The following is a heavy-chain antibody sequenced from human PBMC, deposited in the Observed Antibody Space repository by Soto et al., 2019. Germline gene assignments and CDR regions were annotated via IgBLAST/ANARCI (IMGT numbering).Heavy chain of an antibody. CDR3: ARAGLERRRDWFDP. Sequence: ASVKVSCKASGYTFTGYYMHWVRQAPGQGLEWMGWINPNSGGTNYAQKFQGWVTMTRDTSISTAYMELSRLRSDDTAVYYCARAGLERRRDWFDPWGQGTLVTVSS. CDR1: GYTFTGYY. V-gene: IGHV1-2*04. J-gene: IGHJ5*02. CDR2: INPNSGGT. D-gene: IGHD1-1*01.